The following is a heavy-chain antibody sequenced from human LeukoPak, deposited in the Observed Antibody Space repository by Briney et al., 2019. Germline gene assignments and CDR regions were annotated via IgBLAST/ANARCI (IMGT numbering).Heavy chain of an antibody. J-gene: IGHJ3*02. Sequence: GASVKVSCKASGYTFTSYYMHWVRQAPGQGLEWMGIINPSGGSTSYAQKFQGRVTMTRDMSTSTVYMELSSLRSEDTAVYYCARDKKPVDTAMVRMGAFDIWGQGTMVTVSS. CDR2: INPSGGST. CDR3: ARDKKPVDTAMVRMGAFDI. V-gene: IGHV1-46*01. D-gene: IGHD5-18*01. CDR1: GYTFTSYY.